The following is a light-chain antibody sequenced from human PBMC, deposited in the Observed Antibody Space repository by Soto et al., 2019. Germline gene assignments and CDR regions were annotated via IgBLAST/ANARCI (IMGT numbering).Light chain of an antibody. CDR3: SSYTSSSPYV. J-gene: IGLJ1*01. V-gene: IGLV2-14*01. CDR2: EVS. CDR1: SSDVGGYTY. Sequence: SVLTQPASVSGSPGQSITISCTGTSSDVGGYTYVSWYQQHPGKAPKLMIYEVSNRPSGVSNRFSGSKSGNTASLTISGLQAEEEADYYCSSYTSSSPYVFGTGTKVTVL.